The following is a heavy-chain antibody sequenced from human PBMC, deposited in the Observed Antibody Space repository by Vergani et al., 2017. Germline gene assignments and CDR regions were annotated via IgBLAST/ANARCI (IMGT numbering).Heavy chain of an antibody. CDR2: IDTSGST. CDR1: GGSISSGSYY. V-gene: IGHV4-61*02. J-gene: IGHJ4*02. Sequence: QVQLQESGPGLVKPSQTLSLTCTVSGGSISSGSYYWSWIRQPAGKGLEWIGRIDTSGSTNYNPSLKSRVTISVDTSKNQFSLKLSSVTAADTAVYYCAMGIAAAGIDSFDYWGQGTLVTVSS. CDR3: AMGIAAAGIDSFDY. D-gene: IGHD6-13*01.